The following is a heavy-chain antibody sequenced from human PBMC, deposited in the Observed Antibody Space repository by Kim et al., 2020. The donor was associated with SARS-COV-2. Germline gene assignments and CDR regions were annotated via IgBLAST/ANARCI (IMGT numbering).Heavy chain of an antibody. J-gene: IGHJ4*02. CDR1: GYTFTSYG. V-gene: IGHV1-18*01. D-gene: IGHD3-22*01. CDR3: ARAGPPYYYDSSGYWGYFDY. Sequence: ASVKVSCKASGYTFTSYGISWVRQAPGQGLEWMGWISAYNGNTNYAQKLQGRVTMTTDTSTSTAYMELRSLRSDDTAVYYCARAGPPYYYDSSGYWGYFDYWGQGTLVTVSS. CDR2: ISAYNGNT.